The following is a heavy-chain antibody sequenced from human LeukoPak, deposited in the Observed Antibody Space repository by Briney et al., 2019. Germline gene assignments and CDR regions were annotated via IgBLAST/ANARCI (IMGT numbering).Heavy chain of an antibody. CDR3: AKGSGSYYLWYFDL. CDR2: IWSDGSNK. D-gene: IGHD1-26*01. J-gene: IGHJ2*01. V-gene: IGHV3-33*06. CDR1: GFIFSSYA. Sequence: GGSLRLSCAASGFIFSSYAMHWVRQAPGTGLEWVAVIWSDGSNKYYADSVKGRFTISRDNSKNTLYLQMNSLRAEDTAVYYCAKGSGSYYLWYFDLWGRGTLVTVSS.